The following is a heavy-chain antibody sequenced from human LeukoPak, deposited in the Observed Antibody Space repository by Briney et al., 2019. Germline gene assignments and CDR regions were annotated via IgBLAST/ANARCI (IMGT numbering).Heavy chain of an antibody. CDR1: GFTFSDYY. J-gene: IGHJ4*02. CDR3: ARNYPGVY. D-gene: IGHD5-24*01. V-gene: IGHV3-53*01. Sequence: GESLRLSCAASGFTFSDYYMSWIRQAPGKGLEWVSIIYSGGSTYYADSVKGRFTISRDNSKNTLYLQMNNLRAEDTAVYYCARNYPGVYWGQGTLVTVSS. CDR2: IYSGGST.